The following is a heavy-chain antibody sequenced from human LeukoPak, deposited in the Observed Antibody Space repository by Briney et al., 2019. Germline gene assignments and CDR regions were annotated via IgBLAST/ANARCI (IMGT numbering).Heavy chain of an antibody. CDR3: ARVVYSYGLDYFDY. V-gene: IGHV1-2*02. D-gene: IGHD5-18*01. J-gene: IGHJ4*02. CDR2: INPNSGGT. CDR1: GYTFTGYY. Sequence: ASVKVSCKASGYTFTGYYMHWVRQAPGQGLEWMGWINPNSGGTNYAQKFQGRVTMTRDTSISTAYMELSRLRSDDTAVYYRARVVYSYGLDYFDYWGQGTLVTVSS.